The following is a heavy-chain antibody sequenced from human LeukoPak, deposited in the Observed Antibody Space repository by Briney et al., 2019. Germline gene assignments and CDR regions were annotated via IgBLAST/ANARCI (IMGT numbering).Heavy chain of an antibody. J-gene: IGHJ4*02. CDR3: ARGGVTTVTLDY. V-gene: IGHV6-1*01. CDR1: GDSVSSNSVA. D-gene: IGHD4-17*01. CDR2: TYYRSKWHN. Sequence: SQTLSLTCAISGDSVSSNSVACHWIRQSPSRGLEWLGRTYYRSKWHNDYAVSVRSRITINPDTSENRFSLQLNSVTPEDTAVYYCARGGVTTVTLDYWGQGTLVTVSS.